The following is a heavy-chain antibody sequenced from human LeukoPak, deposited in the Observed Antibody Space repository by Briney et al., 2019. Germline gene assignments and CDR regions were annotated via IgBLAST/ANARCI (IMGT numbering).Heavy chain of an antibody. Sequence: KTGGSLRLSCAASGFTFSSYSMNWVRQAPGKGLEWVSSISSTSSYIYYADSVRGRFTISRDNAKNSLYLQMSSLRAEDTAVYYCARDLSELPNWEYYFDYWGQGTLVTVSS. CDR3: ARDLSELPNWEYYFDY. J-gene: IGHJ4*02. CDR2: ISSTSSYI. D-gene: IGHD1-1*01. CDR1: GFTFSSYS. V-gene: IGHV3-21*01.